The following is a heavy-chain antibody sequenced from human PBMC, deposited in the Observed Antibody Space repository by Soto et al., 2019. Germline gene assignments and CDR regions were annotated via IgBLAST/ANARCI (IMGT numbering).Heavy chain of an antibody. Sequence: SETLSLTCTVSGGSVSSGSYYWSWIRQPPGKGLEWIGYIYYSGSTNYNPSLKSRVTISVDTSKNQFSLKLSSVTAADTAAFYCARDCGIAAAGTSGFDYWGQGTLVTVSS. CDR2: IYYSGST. V-gene: IGHV4-61*01. J-gene: IGHJ4*02. D-gene: IGHD6-13*01. CDR3: ARDCGIAAAGTSGFDY. CDR1: GGSVSSGSYY.